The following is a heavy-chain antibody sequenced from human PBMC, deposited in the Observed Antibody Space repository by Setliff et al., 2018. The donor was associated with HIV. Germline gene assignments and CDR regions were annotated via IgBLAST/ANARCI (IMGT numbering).Heavy chain of an antibody. Sequence: GGSLRLSCAASGFTFSSYEINWVRQAPGKGLEWVSYISSSGSTIYYADSVKGRCTISRDNAKNSLYLQMNSLRSDDTAVYYCAREIGDYYDSSGYYPPTDYYYGMDVWGQGTTVTVSS. CDR3: AREIGDYYDSSGYYPPTDYYYGMDV. CDR2: ISSSGSTI. V-gene: IGHV3-48*03. J-gene: IGHJ6*02. D-gene: IGHD3-22*01. CDR1: GFTFSSYE.